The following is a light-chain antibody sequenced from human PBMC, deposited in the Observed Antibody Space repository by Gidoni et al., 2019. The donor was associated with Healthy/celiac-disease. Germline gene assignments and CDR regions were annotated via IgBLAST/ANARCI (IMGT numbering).Light chain of an antibody. CDR2: AAS. CDR3: QQLNSYPPT. J-gene: IGKJ2*01. Sequence: DIQLTQSPSFLSASVGDRVTITCRASQGISSYLAWNQQKPGKAPKLLIYAASTLQSGVPSRFSGSGSGTEFTLTISSLQPEDFATYYCQQLNSYPPTFGQXTKLEIK. V-gene: IGKV1-9*01. CDR1: QGISSY.